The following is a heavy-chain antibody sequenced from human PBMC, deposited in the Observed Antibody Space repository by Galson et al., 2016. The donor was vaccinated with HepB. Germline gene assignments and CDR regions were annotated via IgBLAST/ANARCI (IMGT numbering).Heavy chain of an antibody. Sequence: SETLSLTCTVSGGSISTYYWSWIRQPPGKGLEWIGYIYYSGSTNYNPSLKSRVTISVDTSKNQFSLKLSSVTAADTAVYYCARDEGFYNGMDVWGQGTTVTVSS. CDR1: GGSISTYY. D-gene: IGHD2/OR15-2a*01. CDR2: IYYSGST. V-gene: IGHV4-59*01. J-gene: IGHJ6*02. CDR3: ARDEGFYNGMDV.